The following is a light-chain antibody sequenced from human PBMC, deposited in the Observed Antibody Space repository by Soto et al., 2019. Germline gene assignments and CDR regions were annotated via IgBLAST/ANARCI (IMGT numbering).Light chain of an antibody. CDR3: QSADSSGTYRV. CDR1: ALPKQY. Sequence: SYDLTQPPSVSVSPGQTARITCSGDALPKQYAYWYQQKPGQAPVLVIYKDSERTSGIPERFSGSSSGTTVTLTISGVQAEDEADYYCQSADSSGTYRVFGGGTKLTVL. V-gene: IGLV3-25*03. J-gene: IGLJ3*02. CDR2: KDS.